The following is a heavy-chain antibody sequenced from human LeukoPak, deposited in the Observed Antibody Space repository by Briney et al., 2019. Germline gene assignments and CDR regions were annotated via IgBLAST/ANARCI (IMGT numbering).Heavy chain of an antibody. CDR3: ARETWGSSTYFDY. Sequence: PSETLSLTCTVSGGSISSYYWSWIRQPPGRGLEWIGYIYHSGSTYYNPSLKSRVTISVDRSKNQFSLKLSSVTAADTAVYYCARETWGSSTYFDYWGQGTLVTVSS. J-gene: IGHJ4*02. CDR1: GGSISSYY. D-gene: IGHD7-27*01. CDR2: IYHSGST. V-gene: IGHV4-59*12.